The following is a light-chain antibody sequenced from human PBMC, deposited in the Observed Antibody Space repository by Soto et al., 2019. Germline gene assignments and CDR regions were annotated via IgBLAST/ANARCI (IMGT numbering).Light chain of an antibody. CDR2: DVG. Sequence: QSALTQPASVSGSPGQSIAISCTGTNSDVGAHNYVSWYQQHPGKAPKLLIYDVGTRPSGVSNRFSGSKSGNTASLTISGLQAEDEADYYCTSYTVTSTLVIFGGGTKLTVL. CDR1: NSDVGAHNY. CDR3: TSYTVTSTLVI. V-gene: IGLV2-14*03. J-gene: IGLJ2*01.